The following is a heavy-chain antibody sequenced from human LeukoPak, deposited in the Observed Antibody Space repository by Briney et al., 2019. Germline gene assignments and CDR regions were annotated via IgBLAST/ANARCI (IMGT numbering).Heavy chain of an antibody. Sequence: SETLSLTCAVYGGSFSGYYWSWIHQPPGKGLEWIGEVNHSGSTNYNPSLKSRVTISVDTSKNQFSLKLSSVTAADTAVYYCARADIVPTGGAFDIWGQGTMVTVSS. CDR2: VNHSGST. J-gene: IGHJ3*02. CDR1: GGSFSGYY. D-gene: IGHD2-8*01. CDR3: ARADIVPTGGAFDI. V-gene: IGHV4-34*01.